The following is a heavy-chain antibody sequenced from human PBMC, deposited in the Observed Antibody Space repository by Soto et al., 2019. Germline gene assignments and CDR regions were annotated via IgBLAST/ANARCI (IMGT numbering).Heavy chain of an antibody. D-gene: IGHD4-17*01. Sequence: SETLSLTCTVSGGSISSGGCYWSWIRQHPGKGLEWIGYIYYSGSTYYNPSLKSRVTISVDTSKNQFSLKLSSVTAADTAVYYFAATVTHRPYYIHYPGQATLVSVSS. V-gene: IGHV4-31*03. CDR3: AATVTHRPYYIHY. CDR2: IYYSGST. J-gene: IGHJ4*02. CDR1: GGSISSGGCY.